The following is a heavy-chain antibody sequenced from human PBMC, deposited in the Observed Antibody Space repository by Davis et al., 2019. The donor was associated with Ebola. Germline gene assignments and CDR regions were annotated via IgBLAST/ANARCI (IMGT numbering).Heavy chain of an antibody. CDR1: GYTFTGYY. Sequence: ASVKVSCKASGYTFTGYYIHWVRQAPGQGLEWMGWISAYNGNTNYAQKLQGRVTMTTDTSTSTAYMELRSLRSDDTAVYYCARDLLRDIVVVVAATTPGYWGQGTLVTVSS. CDR2: ISAYNGNT. CDR3: ARDLLRDIVVVVAATTPGY. D-gene: IGHD2-15*01. V-gene: IGHV1-18*04. J-gene: IGHJ4*02.